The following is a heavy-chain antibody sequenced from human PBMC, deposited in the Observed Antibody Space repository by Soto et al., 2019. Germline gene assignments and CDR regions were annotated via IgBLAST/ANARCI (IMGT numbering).Heavy chain of an antibody. Sequence: GGSLRLSCVASGFTFSYYYMGWVRQSPGKGLEYISYIVTSSAYTNYADSVKGRFSISRDNAKNSLHLVMNSLRAEDSGVYYCARLRASSWYMGGYLDYWGLGTQVTVS. V-gene: IGHV3-11*06. J-gene: IGHJ4*02. CDR1: GFTFSYYY. CDR3: ARLRASSWYMGGYLDY. CDR2: IVTSSAYT. D-gene: IGHD6-13*01.